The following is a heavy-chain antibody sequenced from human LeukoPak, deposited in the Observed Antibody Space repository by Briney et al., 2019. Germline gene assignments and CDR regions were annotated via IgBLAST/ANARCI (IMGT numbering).Heavy chain of an antibody. CDR1: GFTFTNYA. D-gene: IGHD2-21*02. V-gene: IGHV3-23*01. CDR3: AKEGAYCGGDCYGVFDS. Sequence: GGSLRLSCAASGFTFTNYAMSWVRQAPGKGLEWVSVISGSGGITYYADSVKGRFTISRDNSKNTLYLQMESLRAEDTAVYYCAKEGAYCGGDCYGVFDSWGQGTLVTVSS. J-gene: IGHJ4*02. CDR2: ISGSGGIT.